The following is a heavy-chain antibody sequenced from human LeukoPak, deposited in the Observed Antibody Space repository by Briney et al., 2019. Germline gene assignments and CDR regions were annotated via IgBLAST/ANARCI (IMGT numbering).Heavy chain of an antibody. CDR2: IVVGSGNT. J-gene: IGHJ5*02. CDR1: GFTFTSSA. Sequence: TSVKVSCKASGFTFTSSAMQWVRQARGQRLEWIGWIVVGSGNTNYAQKFQERVTITRDMSTSTAYMELSSLRSEDTAVYYCARGGYSQNWFDPWGQGTLVTVSS. D-gene: IGHD4-23*01. V-gene: IGHV1-58*02. CDR3: ARGGYSQNWFDP.